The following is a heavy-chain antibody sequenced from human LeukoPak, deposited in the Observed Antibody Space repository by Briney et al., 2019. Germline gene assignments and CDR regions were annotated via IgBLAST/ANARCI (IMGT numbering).Heavy chain of an antibody. V-gene: IGHV4-4*07. CDR2: IYTSGST. D-gene: IGHD2-2*01. Sequence: SETLSLTCTVSGGSISSYYWSWIRQPAGKGLEWIGRIYTSGSTNYNPSLKSRVTMSVDTSKNQFSLKLSSVTAADTAVYYCARVDPVVPAATYFDYWGQGTLVTVSS. J-gene: IGHJ4*02. CDR1: GGSISSYY. CDR3: ARVDPVVPAATYFDY.